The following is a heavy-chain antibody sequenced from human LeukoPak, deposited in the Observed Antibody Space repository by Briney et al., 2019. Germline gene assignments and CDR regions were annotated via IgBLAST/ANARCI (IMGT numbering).Heavy chain of an antibody. CDR1: GYTFTGYY. CDR2: INPNSGGT. D-gene: IGHD3-10*01. J-gene: IGHJ3*02. Sequence: ASVKVSCKASGYTFTGYYMHWVRQAPGQGLEWTGRINPNSGGTNYAQKFQGRVTMTRDTSISTAYMELSRLRSDDTAVYYCARDLTMVRGVIITWAGSDDAFDIWGQGTMVTVSS. CDR3: ARDLTMVRGVIITWAGSDDAFDI. V-gene: IGHV1-2*06.